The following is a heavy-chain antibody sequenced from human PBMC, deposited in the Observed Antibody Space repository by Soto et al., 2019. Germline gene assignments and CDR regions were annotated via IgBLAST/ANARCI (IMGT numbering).Heavy chain of an antibody. D-gene: IGHD6-13*01. CDR3: ARDGYSSSWRIFWYFDY. J-gene: IGHJ4*02. V-gene: IGHV3-48*02. CDR2: ISSSSSTI. Sequence: EVQLVESGGGLVQPGGSLRLSCAASGFTFSSYSMNWVRQAPGKGLEWVSYISSSSSTIYYADSVKGRFTISRDNAKNSLYLQMNSLRDEDTAVYYCARDGYSSSWRIFWYFDYWGQGTLVTVSS. CDR1: GFTFSSYS.